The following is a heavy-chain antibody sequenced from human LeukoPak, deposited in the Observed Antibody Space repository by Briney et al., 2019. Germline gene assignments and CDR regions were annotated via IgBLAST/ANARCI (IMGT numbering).Heavy chain of an antibody. V-gene: IGHV1-2*02. CDR1: GYTFTGDY. J-gene: IGHJ4*02. CDR2: INPNSGGT. Sequence: GASVKVSSKASGYTFTGDYMHWVRQAPVQGLEWMGWINPNSGGTNYAQKFQGRVTMTRDTTISTANMELSRLRSDDTAVYYCARATYSGYEDYWGQGTLVTVSS. CDR3: ARATYSGYEDY. D-gene: IGHD5-12*01.